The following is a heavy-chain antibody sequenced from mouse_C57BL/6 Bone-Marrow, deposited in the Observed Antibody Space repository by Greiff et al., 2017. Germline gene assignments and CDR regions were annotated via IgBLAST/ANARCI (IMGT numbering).Heavy chain of an antibody. CDR2: INPSSGYT. CDR3: ARFLFITTVVASDY. Sequence: VQLQQSGAELAKPGASVKLSCKASGYTFTSYWLHWLKQRPGPGLEWIGYINPSSGYTKYNQKFKDTATLTADTSSSTAYMQLSSLTYEDSAVYYCARFLFITTVVASDYWGKGTTLTVSS. CDR1: GYTFTSYW. J-gene: IGHJ2*01. D-gene: IGHD1-1*01. V-gene: IGHV1-7*01.